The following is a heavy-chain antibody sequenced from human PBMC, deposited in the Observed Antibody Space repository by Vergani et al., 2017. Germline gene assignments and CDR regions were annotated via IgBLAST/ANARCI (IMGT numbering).Heavy chain of an antibody. CDR3: ARGDDCSGGTCYLRAFDY. D-gene: IGHD2-15*01. Sequence: QVQLVQSGAEVGKPGASVKISCKASGYTFTAYYIHWVRQAPEQGLEWVGVISPDGFSTFYAQKFQGRVTITRDTSTSTVYVEVTSLRSDDTAVYYCARGDDCSGGTCYLRAFDYWGQGSLVTVSS. CDR1: GYTFTAYY. J-gene: IGHJ4*02. V-gene: IGHV1-46*01. CDR2: ISPDGFST.